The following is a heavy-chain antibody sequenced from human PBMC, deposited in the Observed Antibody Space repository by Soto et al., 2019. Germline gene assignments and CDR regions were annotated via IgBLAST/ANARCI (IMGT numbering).Heavy chain of an antibody. Sequence: EVQLVESGGGLVQPGRSLRLSCAASGFTLADYAMHWVRQVPGEGLEWVSGISWNSGTKGYADSVKGRFTISRDNAKNSLYLQMNSLRAEDTALYYCAKDLGGLGSYSGGYGMDVWGQGTTVTVSS. CDR1: GFTLADYA. D-gene: IGHD3-10*01. V-gene: IGHV3-9*01. J-gene: IGHJ6*02. CDR2: ISWNSGTK. CDR3: AKDLGGLGSYSGGYGMDV.